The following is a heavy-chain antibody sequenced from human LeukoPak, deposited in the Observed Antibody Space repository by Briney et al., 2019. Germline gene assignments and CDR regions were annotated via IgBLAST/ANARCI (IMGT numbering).Heavy chain of an antibody. J-gene: IGHJ4*02. Sequence: SETLSLTCTVSGGSISSYYWSWTRQPPGKGLEWIGYIYYSGSTNDNPSLKSRVTISVDTSKNQFSLKLSSVTAADTAVYYCARHTELGGDFDYWGQGTLVTVSS. V-gene: IGHV4-59*08. CDR3: ARHTELGGDFDY. CDR1: GGSISSYY. D-gene: IGHD1-14*01. CDR2: IYYSGST.